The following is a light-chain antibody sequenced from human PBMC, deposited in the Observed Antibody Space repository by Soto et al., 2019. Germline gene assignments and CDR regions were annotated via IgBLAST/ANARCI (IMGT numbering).Light chain of an antibody. CDR1: QSVNQK. CDR3: QQYNNWIT. V-gene: IGKV3-15*01. J-gene: IGKJ5*01. Sequence: EIVLTQSPATLSVSPGERATLSCRASQSVNQKLGWYQQKPGQAPRLLIYVASYRATGIPARFSGSGSGTEYTLTISNLQAEDFAVYYCQQYNNWITFGQGTRLEL. CDR2: VAS.